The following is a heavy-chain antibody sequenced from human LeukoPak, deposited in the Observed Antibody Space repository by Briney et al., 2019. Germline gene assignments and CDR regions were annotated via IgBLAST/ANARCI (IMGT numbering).Heavy chain of an antibody. Sequence: GASVKVSCKASGYTCTGYYMHWVRQAPGQGLEWMGWINPNSGGTNYAQKFQGRVTMTRDTSISTAYMELSRLRSDDTAVYYCARDRITMVRGVIVNPLGYWGQGTLVTVSS. CDR1: GYTCTGYY. CDR2: INPNSGGT. V-gene: IGHV1-2*02. J-gene: IGHJ4*02. CDR3: ARDRITMVRGVIVNPLGY. D-gene: IGHD3-10*01.